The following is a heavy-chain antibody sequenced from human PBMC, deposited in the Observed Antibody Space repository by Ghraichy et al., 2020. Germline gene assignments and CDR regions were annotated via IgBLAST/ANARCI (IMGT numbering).Heavy chain of an antibody. CDR2: IYYSGST. V-gene: IGHV4-59*01. CDR3: ARDSQLYSSGLDY. J-gene: IGHJ4*02. D-gene: IGHD6-19*01. CDR1: GGSISSYY. Sequence: SETLSLTCTVSGGSISSYYWSWIRQPPGKGLEWIGYIYYSGSTNYNPSLKSRVTISVDTSKNQFSLKLSSVTAADTAVYYCARDSQLYSSGLDYWGQGTLVTVSS.